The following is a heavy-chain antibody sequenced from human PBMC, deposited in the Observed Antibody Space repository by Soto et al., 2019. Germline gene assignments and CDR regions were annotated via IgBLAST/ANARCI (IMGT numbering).Heavy chain of an antibody. CDR3: ARDPDTPVSMDV. CDR1: GFTFTSSA. CDR2: IVVGSGNT. J-gene: IGHJ6*04. Sequence: ASVKVSCKASGFTFTSSAMQWVRQARGQRLEWIGWIVVGSGNTNYAQKFQERVTITRDMSTSTAYMELSSLRSEDTAIYYCARDPDTPVSMDVWGIGTTVTVSS. V-gene: IGHV1-58*02. D-gene: IGHD2-15*01.